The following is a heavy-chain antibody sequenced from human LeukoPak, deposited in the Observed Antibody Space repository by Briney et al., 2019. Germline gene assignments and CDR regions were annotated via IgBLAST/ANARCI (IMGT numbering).Heavy chain of an antibody. CDR1: GFTFSSYA. CDR3: AKGAREYSGYDDYFGY. D-gene: IGHD5-12*01. CDR2: ISGSGGST. J-gene: IGHJ4*02. Sequence: GGSLRLSRAASGFTFSSYAMSWVRQAPGKGLEWVSAISGSGGSTYYADSVKGRFTISRDNSKNTLYLQMNSLRAEDTAVYYCAKGAREYSGYDDYFGYWGQGTLVTVSS. V-gene: IGHV3-23*01.